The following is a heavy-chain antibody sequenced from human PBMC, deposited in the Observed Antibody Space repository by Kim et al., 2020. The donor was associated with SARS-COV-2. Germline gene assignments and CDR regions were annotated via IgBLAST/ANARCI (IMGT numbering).Heavy chain of an antibody. Sequence: SETLSLTCSVSGVSLSVNTYYWGWVRQPPGKGLEWIGTIYFSGHTYYNPSLQSRVTISIDTSKTHFSLSLTSVAAADTAVYYCARSITMIRTTFPGDLDYWGQGTPVTVSS. CDR2: IYFSGHT. V-gene: IGHV4-39*02. J-gene: IGHJ4*02. CDR1: GVSLSVNTYY. D-gene: IGHD3-10*01. CDR3: ARSITMIRTTFPGDLDY.